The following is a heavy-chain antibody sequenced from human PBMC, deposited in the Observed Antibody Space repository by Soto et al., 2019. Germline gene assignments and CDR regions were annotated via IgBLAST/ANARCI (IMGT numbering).Heavy chain of an antibody. V-gene: IGHV1-46*01. D-gene: IGHD3-3*01. CDR1: GDTFTSYY. J-gene: IGHJ5*02. CDR2: INPHGGST. CDR3: ARSSGGNFGIIIEGSNWFDP. Sequence: QVRLVQSGAEVRRPGASVKVSCKAPGDTFTSYYLNWVRQAPGQGLEWMGVINPHGGSTNYAQKFQGRVTMTRYTSRSKVYMELRSLRSDDTAIYYCARSSGGNFGIIIEGSNWFDPWGQGTLVTVSS.